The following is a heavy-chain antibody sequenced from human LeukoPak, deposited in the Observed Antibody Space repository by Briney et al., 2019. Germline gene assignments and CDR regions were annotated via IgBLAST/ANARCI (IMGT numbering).Heavy chain of an antibody. CDR1: GYSFVSYW. Sequence: ESLKISCKGSGYSFVSYWIAWVRQMPGKGLEWMGTIYPSDSDTRYSPSFQGQVTISADKSINTAYLQWSSLKASDTAIYYCARHYYGSGSSGQSDYWGQGTLVTVSS. CDR2: IYPSDSDT. J-gene: IGHJ4*02. CDR3: ARHYYGSGSSGQSDY. V-gene: IGHV5-51*01. D-gene: IGHD3-10*01.